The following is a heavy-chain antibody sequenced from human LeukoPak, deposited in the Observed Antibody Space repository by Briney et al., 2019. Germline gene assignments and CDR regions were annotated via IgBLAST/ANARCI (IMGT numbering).Heavy chain of an antibody. CDR2: ISGSGGST. D-gene: IGHD2-15*01. CDR1: GFTFSSYA. J-gene: IGHJ4*02. Sequence: PGGSLRLSCAASGFTFSSYAMSWVRQAPGKGLEWVSAISGSGGSTYYADSVKGRFTISRDNSKNMLYLQMNSLRAEDTAVYYCAKDGPPIVVVVAATPGYFDYWGQGTLVTVSS. V-gene: IGHV3-23*01. CDR3: AKDGPPIVVVVAATPGYFDY.